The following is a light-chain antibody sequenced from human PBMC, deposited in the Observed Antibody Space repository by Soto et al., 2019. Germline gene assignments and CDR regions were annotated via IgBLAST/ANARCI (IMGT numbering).Light chain of an antibody. CDR1: QSISSY. V-gene: IGKV1-39*01. CDR3: QQSYSTTRT. CDR2: AAS. J-gene: IGKJ1*01. Sequence: DIQMPQYSSSLYAYVGDIVTITCLASQSISSYLNWYQQKPGKDPKLLIYAASSLQSGVPSRFSGSVSGTDFNLTISSLQTEELATYYCQQSYSTTRTVGQGTKLEI.